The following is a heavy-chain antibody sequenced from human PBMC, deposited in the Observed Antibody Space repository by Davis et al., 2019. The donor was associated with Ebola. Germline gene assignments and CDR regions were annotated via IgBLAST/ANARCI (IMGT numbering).Heavy chain of an antibody. J-gene: IGHJ5*02. V-gene: IGHV1-2*02. CDR2: INPNSGGT. CDR1: SYTFTSYG. Sequence: VSVKVSCKASSYTFTSYGISWVRQAPGQGLEWMGWINPNSGGTNYAQKFQGRVTMTRDTSISTAYMELSRLRSDDTAVYYCARDRPAAIRSVNWFDPWGQGTLVTVSS. D-gene: IGHD2-2*02. CDR3: ARDRPAAIRSVNWFDP.